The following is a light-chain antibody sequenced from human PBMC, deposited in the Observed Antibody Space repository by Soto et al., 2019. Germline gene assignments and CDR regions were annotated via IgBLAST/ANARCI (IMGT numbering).Light chain of an antibody. CDR1: KSVDFH. CDR3: QQRSTWPT. V-gene: IGKV3-11*01. J-gene: IGKJ5*01. CDR2: DAS. Sequence: VLTHSPATLSLSPLKRATLSFRASKSVDFHLAWYQQKPGQAPRLLIYDASVRATGTPARFSGSGSGTAFTLTISSLEPEDFALYYCQQRSTWPTFGQGTRLEIK.